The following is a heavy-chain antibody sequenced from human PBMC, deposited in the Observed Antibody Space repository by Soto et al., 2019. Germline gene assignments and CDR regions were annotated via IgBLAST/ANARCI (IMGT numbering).Heavy chain of an antibody. J-gene: IGHJ4*02. CDR2: INPNSGGT. Sequence: GASVKVSCNASGYTFTGYYMHWVRPAPGQGLEWMGWINPNSGGTNYAQKFQGRVTMTRDTSNSTAYMDLSRLRSDDTAVYYCARDSQGYYDSSGYYPSYFDYGGQGTLVTVSS. D-gene: IGHD3-22*01. CDR1: GYTFTGYY. V-gene: IGHV1-2*02. CDR3: ARDSQGYYDSSGYYPSYFDY.